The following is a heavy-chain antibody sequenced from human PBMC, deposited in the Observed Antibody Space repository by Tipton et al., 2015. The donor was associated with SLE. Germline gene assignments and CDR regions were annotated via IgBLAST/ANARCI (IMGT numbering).Heavy chain of an antibody. V-gene: IGHV1-69*05. CDR3: AFEPGIGGRYPLWI. CDR1: GGAFSSYA. D-gene: IGHD1-26*01. J-gene: IGHJ3*02. Sequence: QLVQSGPEVKKPGSSVKVSCKASGGAFSSYAISWVRQAPGQGLEWMGGIIPIFGTANYAQKFQGRVTITTDESTSTAYMDLSSLRSEDTAMYYCAFEPGIGGRYPLWIWGQGTMVTVSP. CDR2: IIPIFGTA.